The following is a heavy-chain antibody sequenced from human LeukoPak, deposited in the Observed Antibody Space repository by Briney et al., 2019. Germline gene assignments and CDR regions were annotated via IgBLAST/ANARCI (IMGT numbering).Heavy chain of an antibody. V-gene: IGHV3-30-3*01. CDR3: AKDPLPYSSGWQYFQH. CDR1: GFTFSSYA. Sequence: GGSLRLSCAASGFTFSSYAMHWVRQAPGKGLEWVAVISYDGSNKYYADSVKGRFTISRDNSKNTLYLQMNSLRAEDTAVYYCAKDPLPYSSGWQYFQHWGQGTLVTVSS. CDR2: ISYDGSNK. J-gene: IGHJ1*01. D-gene: IGHD6-19*01.